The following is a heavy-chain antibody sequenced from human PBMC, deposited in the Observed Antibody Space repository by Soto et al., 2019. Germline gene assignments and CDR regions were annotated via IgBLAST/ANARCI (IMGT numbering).Heavy chain of an antibody. CDR2: ISAYNGNT. V-gene: IGHV1-18*01. D-gene: IGHD2-15*01. CDR1: GYTFTSYV. J-gene: IGHJ5*02. Sequence: ASVKVSCKASGYTFTSYVISWVRQAPGQGLEWMGWISAYNGNTNYAQKLQGRVTMTTDTSTSTAYMELRSLRSDDTAVYYCARGVNVVVAAPSYWFDPWGQGTLVTVSS. CDR3: ARGVNVVVAAPSYWFDP.